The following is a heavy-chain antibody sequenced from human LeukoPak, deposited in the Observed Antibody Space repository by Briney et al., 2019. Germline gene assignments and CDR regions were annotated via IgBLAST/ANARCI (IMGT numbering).Heavy chain of an antibody. V-gene: IGHV6-1*01. CDR3: AHGLSGVGFNY. CDR1: GDSVSSRSGA. Sequence: SQTLSLTCVISGDSVSSRSGAWNWIRQSPSRGLEWLGRTYYRSKWYYEYAVSLKSRVTMIPDTSKNQFFLQLSSVTPEDTAVYYCAHGLSGVGFNYWGQGTLVTVSS. J-gene: IGHJ4*02. CDR2: TYYRSKWYY. D-gene: IGHD3-10*01.